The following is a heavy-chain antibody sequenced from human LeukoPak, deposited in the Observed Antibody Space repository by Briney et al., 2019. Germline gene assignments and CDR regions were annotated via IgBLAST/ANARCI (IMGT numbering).Heavy chain of an antibody. Sequence: SETLSLTCAVYGGSFSGYCWSWIRQPPGKGLEWIGEINHSGSTNYNPSLKSRVTISVDTSKNQFSLKLSSVTAADTAVYYCARGRMDYYGSGSSKRQFDYWGQGTLVTVSS. CDR1: GGSFSGYC. V-gene: IGHV4-34*01. D-gene: IGHD3-10*01. J-gene: IGHJ4*02. CDR2: INHSGST. CDR3: ARGRMDYYGSGSSKRQFDY.